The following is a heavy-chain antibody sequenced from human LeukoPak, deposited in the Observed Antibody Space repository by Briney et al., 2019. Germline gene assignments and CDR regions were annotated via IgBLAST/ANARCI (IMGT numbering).Heavy chain of an antibody. CDR2: IYTSGST. Sequence: PSETLSLTCTVSGDSVSGYYWNWIRQPAGKGLEWIGRIYTSGSTNYNPSLKSRVTMSVDTSKNQFSLKLSSVTAADTAVYYCARDKTSGYCSSTSCYRALTGYYGMDVWGQGTTVTVSS. CDR3: ARDKTSGYCSSTSCYRALTGYYGMDV. D-gene: IGHD2-2*01. J-gene: IGHJ6*02. V-gene: IGHV4-4*07. CDR1: GDSVSGYY.